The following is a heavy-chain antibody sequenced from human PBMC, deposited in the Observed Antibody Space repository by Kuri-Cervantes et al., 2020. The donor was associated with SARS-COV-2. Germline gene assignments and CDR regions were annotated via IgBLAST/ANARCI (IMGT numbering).Heavy chain of an antibody. CDR2: IYYTGRT. Sequence: SETLSLTCTVSGGSISSSSCYWGWIRQPPGKGLELIGNIYYTGRTFYNASLKSRVTISVDTSKNQFSLKLNSVTAADTAIYYCAMSRPIPGGYCFDYWGLGTLVTVSS. CDR1: GGSISSSSCY. D-gene: IGHD2-21*01. J-gene: IGHJ4*02. V-gene: IGHV4-39*01. CDR3: AMSRPIPGGYCFDY.